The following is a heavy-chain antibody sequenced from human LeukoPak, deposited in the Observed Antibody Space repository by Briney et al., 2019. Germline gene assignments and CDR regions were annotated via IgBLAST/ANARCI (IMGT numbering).Heavy chain of an antibody. J-gene: IGHJ4*02. CDR2: INHSGST. Sequence: SETLSLTCAVYGGSFSGYYWSWIRQPPGKGLEWIGEINHSGSTNYNPSLKSRVTISVDTSKNQFSLQLNSVTAADTAVYYCARTYSGTYYDCWGQGTLVTVSS. CDR3: ARTYSGTYYDC. CDR1: GGSFSGYY. V-gene: IGHV4-34*01. D-gene: IGHD1-26*01.